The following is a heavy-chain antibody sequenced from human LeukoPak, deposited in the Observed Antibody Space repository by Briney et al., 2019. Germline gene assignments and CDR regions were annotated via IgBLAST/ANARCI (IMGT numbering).Heavy chain of an antibody. J-gene: IGHJ4*02. CDR1: GFTFSSYW. CDR2: IKYDGSEI. CDR3: ARDHSDPGLFFDY. D-gene: IGHD2-15*01. V-gene: IGHV3-7*01. Sequence: PGGSLRLSCAASGFTFSSYWMTWVRQAPGKALERVASIKYDGSEIYYVDSVKGRFTISRDNAKNSLYLQMNSLRAEDTALYYCARDHSDPGLFFDYWGQGTLLTVSS.